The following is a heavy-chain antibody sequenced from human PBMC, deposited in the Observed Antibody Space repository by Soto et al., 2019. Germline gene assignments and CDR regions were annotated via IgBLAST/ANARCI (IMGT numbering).Heavy chain of an antibody. CDR3: AIDEHGVSGYSSGWPFDY. J-gene: IGHJ4*02. V-gene: IGHV3-23*01. CDR1: GFTFSSYA. Sequence: GGSLRLSCAASGFTFSSYAMSWVRQAPGKGLEWVSAISGSGGSTYYADSVKGRFTISRDNSKNTLYLQMNSLRAEDTAVYYCAIDEHGVSGYSSGWPFDYWGQGTLITVSS. CDR2: ISGSGGST. D-gene: IGHD6-19*01.